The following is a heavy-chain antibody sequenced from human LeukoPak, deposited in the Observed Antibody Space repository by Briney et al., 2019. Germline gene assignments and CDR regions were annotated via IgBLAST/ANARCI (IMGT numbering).Heavy chain of an antibody. V-gene: IGHV3-21*01. Sequence: GGSLRLSCAASGFTFSSYSMNWVRQAPGKGLEWVSSISSSSSYIYYADSVKGRFTISRDNAKNSLYLQMNSLRAEDTAVYYCARDRQVTHGMDAWGQGTTVTVSS. D-gene: IGHD4-11*01. CDR1: GFTFSSYS. CDR2: ISSSSSYI. J-gene: IGHJ6*02. CDR3: ARDRQVTHGMDA.